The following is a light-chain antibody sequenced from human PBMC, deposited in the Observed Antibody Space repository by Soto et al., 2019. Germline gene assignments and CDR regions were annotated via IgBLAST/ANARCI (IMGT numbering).Light chain of an antibody. CDR3: QQYQTSSRT. CDR2: DAF. Sequence: ESVLTGSPPTLSLSPGERATLSCIASQFIPIPLAWYQQKPGQPPRLLIYDAFNRAAGIPARFSGSGSGTDFTLTISRLEPQDFAVYYCQQYQTSSRTFGQGTKV. J-gene: IGKJ1*01. CDR1: QFIPIP. V-gene: IGKV3-11*01.